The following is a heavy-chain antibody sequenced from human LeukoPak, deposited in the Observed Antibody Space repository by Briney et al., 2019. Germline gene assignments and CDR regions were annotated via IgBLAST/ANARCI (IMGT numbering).Heavy chain of an antibody. J-gene: IGHJ4*02. CDR1: GFTFSSYA. Sequence: SLRLSCAASGFTFSSYAMHWVRQAPGKGLEWVAVISCDGSNKYYADSVKGRFTISRDNSKNTLYLQMNSLRAEDTAVYYCARDFAVGFLEWLGYFDYWGQGTLVTVSS. D-gene: IGHD3-3*02. V-gene: IGHV3-30-3*01. CDR3: ARDFAVGFLEWLGYFDY. CDR2: ISCDGSNK.